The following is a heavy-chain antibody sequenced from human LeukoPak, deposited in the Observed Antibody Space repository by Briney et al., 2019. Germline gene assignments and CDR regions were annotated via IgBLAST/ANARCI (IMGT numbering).Heavy chain of an antibody. J-gene: IGHJ4*02. Sequence: PGGSLRLSCAASGFTFSSYEMNWVRQAPGKGLEWVSYISSSGSTIYYADSVKGRFTISRDNSKNTLYLQMNSLRAEDTAVYYCAKDQRRYSSSWWEFDYWGQGTLVTVSS. CDR2: ISSSGSTI. CDR1: GFTFSSYE. CDR3: AKDQRRYSSSWWEFDY. V-gene: IGHV3-48*03. D-gene: IGHD6-13*01.